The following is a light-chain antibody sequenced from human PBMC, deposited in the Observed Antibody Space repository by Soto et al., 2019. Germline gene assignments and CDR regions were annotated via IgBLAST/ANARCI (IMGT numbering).Light chain of an antibody. CDR2: AAS. CDR3: QQSHGIPYT. Sequence: DIQMTQSPSSLSASVGDRVTITCRASQTISTYLNWYQQNPGKAPKLLIYAASTLQSGVPSRFSVSGSWTDFTLTISSLQPEDFATYYCQQSHGIPYTFGQGTKLEIK. CDR1: QTISTY. V-gene: IGKV1-39*01. J-gene: IGKJ2*01.